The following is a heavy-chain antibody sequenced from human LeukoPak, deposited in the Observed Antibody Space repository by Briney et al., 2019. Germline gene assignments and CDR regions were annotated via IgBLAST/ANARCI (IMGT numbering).Heavy chain of an antibody. CDR3: AKRGVVIRVILVGFHKEAYYFDS. J-gene: IGHJ4*02. V-gene: IGHV3-23*01. D-gene: IGHD3-22*01. Sequence: GGSLRLSCAVSGITLSNYGMSWVRQAPGKGLEWVAGMSDSGGRTNYADSVKGRFTISRDDPKNTIYLQMTGLRAEATAVYFCAKRGVVIRVILVGFHKEAYYFDSWGQGALGTVSA. CDR2: MSDSGGRT. CDR1: GITLSNYG.